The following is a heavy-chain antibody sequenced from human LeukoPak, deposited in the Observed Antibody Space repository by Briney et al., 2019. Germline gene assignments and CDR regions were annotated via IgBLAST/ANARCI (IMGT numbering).Heavy chain of an antibody. CDR2: INHSGST. CDR3: ARLGSGSSVDY. D-gene: IGHD1-26*01. V-gene: IGHV4-34*01. CDR1: GGSFSGYY. Sequence: SETLSLTCAVYGGSFSGYYWSWIRQPPGKGLEWIGEINHSGSTNYNPSLKSRVTIPVDTSKNQFSLKLSSVTAADTAVYYCARLGSGSSVDYWGQGTLITVSS. J-gene: IGHJ4*02.